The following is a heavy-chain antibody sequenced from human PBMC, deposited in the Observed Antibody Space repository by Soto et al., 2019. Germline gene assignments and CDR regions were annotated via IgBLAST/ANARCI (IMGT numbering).Heavy chain of an antibody. CDR3: AKGCLTVAGTSCS. D-gene: IGHD6-19*01. CDR1: GFTFTTYA. J-gene: IGHJ4*02. V-gene: IGHV3-23*01. Sequence: EVQLLESGGGLVQPGGSPRLSCAASGFTFTTYAMSWVRQAPGKGLEWVSSITGSGGGTYYADSVKGRFTISRDNSKNTLYLQMNSLRAEDTALYYCAKGCLTVAGTSCSWGQGAQVTVSS. CDR2: ITGSGGGT.